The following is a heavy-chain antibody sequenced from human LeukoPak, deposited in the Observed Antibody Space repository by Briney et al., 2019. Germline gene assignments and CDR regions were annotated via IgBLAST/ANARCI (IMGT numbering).Heavy chain of an antibody. D-gene: IGHD3-10*01. Sequence: SETLSLTCTVSGGSISSSSYYWGWIRKPPGKWLEWIGSIYYSGSTYYNPSLKSRVTISVDTSKNQFSLKLSSVTAADTAVYYCARFDGSGSYFNWFDPWGQGTLVTVSS. CDR3: ARFDGSGSYFNWFDP. J-gene: IGHJ5*02. CDR2: IYYSGST. CDR1: GGSISSSSYY. V-gene: IGHV4-39*07.